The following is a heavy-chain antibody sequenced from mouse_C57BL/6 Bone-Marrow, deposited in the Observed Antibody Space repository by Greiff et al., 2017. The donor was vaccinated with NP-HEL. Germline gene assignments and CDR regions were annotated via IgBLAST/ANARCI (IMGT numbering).Heavy chain of an antibody. CDR1: GFTFSSYA. CDR3: ARDRLGERGAMDY. V-gene: IGHV5-4*01. Sequence: EVKLMESGGGLVKPGGSLKLSCAASGFTFSSYAMSWVRQTPEKRLEWVATISDGGSYTYYPDNVKGRFTISRDNAKNNLSLQMSHRQSEDTAMYYWARDRLGERGAMDYWGQGTSVTVSS. J-gene: IGHJ4*01. CDR2: ISDGGSYT.